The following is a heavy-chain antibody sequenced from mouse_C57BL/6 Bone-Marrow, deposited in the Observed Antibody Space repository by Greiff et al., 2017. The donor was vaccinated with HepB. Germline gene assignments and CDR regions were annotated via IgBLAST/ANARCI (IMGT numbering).Heavy chain of an antibody. CDR3: AKPAITTVVATWDWYFDV. J-gene: IGHJ1*03. CDR1: GFSLTSYG. D-gene: IGHD1-1*01. CDR2: IWGDGST. V-gene: IGHV2-3*01. Sequence: VQLVESGPGLVAPSQSLSITCTVSGFSLTSYGVSWVRQPPGKGLEWLGVIWGDGSTNYHSALISRLSISKDNSKSQVFLKLNSLQTDDTATYYCAKPAITTVVATWDWYFDVWGTGTTVTVSS.